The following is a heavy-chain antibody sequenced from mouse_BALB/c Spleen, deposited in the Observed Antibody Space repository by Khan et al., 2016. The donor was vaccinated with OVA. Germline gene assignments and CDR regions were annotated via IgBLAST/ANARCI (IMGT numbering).Heavy chain of an antibody. D-gene: IGHD2-14*01. V-gene: IGHV1-4*01. CDR1: GYTFTSYT. Sequence: QVQLQQSGAELARPGASVKMSCKASGYTFTSYTIHWIKERPGQGLEWIGYINPSNGYTNYNQKFKDKATLTTDKSSTTAYLQLSSLTSDDSAVYYGVRDGAYHRNDGWFAYWGQGTLVTVSA. J-gene: IGHJ3*01. CDR3: VRDGAYHRNDGWFAY. CDR2: INPSNGYT.